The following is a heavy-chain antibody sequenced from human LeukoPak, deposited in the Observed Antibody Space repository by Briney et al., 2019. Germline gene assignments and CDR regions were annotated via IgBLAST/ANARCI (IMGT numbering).Heavy chain of an antibody. Sequence: ASVKLSCKLSGVTFTSVGVSSVRRSPRQRLEWMRWISAYNGNTNYAQKLQGRVTMTTDTTTSTAYMELRSLRSDDAAVYYCARWGGEYSSSWYPRYYYMDVWGKGTTVTVSS. D-gene: IGHD6-13*01. CDR3: ARWGGEYSSSWYPRYYYMDV. CDR1: GVTFTSVG. V-gene: IGHV1-18*01. CDR2: ISAYNGNT. J-gene: IGHJ6*03.